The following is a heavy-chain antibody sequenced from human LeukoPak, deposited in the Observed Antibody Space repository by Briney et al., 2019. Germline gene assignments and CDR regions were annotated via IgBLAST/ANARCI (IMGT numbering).Heavy chain of an antibody. CDR2: IYYSGST. D-gene: IGHD4-17*01. CDR3: AKTTVTTSGILFDY. CDR1: GGSISSGDYY. J-gene: IGHJ4*02. Sequence: SETLSLTCTVSGGSISSGDYYWSWLRQPPGTGLEWVGYIYYSGSTYYNPSLKSRVTISVDTSKNQFSLKLSSVTAADTAVYYCAKTTVTTSGILFDYWGQGTLVTVSS. V-gene: IGHV4-30-4*08.